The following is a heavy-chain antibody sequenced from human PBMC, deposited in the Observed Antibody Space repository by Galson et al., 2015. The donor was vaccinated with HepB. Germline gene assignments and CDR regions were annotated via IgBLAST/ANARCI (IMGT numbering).Heavy chain of an antibody. J-gene: IGHJ4*02. CDR3: AKCSGSNWFVPHHFDS. CDR2: ISGSGGST. D-gene: IGHD6-13*01. Sequence: SLRLSCAASGFTFGSYAVNWVRQASGKGLEWVSSISGSGGSTYYRGSFKGRFTISRDNSKNTVYLQMKSLRADDTAVYYCAKCSGSNWFVPHHFDSWGQGTLVTVSS. CDR1: GFTFGSYA. V-gene: IGHV3-23*01.